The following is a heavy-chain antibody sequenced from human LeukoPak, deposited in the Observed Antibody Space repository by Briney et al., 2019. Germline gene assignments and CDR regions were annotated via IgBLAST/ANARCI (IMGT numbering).Heavy chain of an antibody. Sequence: GGSLRLSCAASGFIFSSSWMSWVRQAPGKGLEWVANIKQDGSDKYYVDSVKGRFTISRDNARNSLYLQMNSLRAEDTAVYYCTLVQVAGVFDYWGQGTLVTVSS. V-gene: IGHV3-7*03. J-gene: IGHJ4*02. D-gene: IGHD6-19*01. CDR3: TLVQVAGVFDY. CDR1: GFIFSSSW. CDR2: IKQDGSDK.